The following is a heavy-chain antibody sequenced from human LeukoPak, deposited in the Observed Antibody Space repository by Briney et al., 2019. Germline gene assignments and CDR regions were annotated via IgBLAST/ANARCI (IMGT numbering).Heavy chain of an antibody. V-gene: IGHV3-21*01. D-gene: IGHD3-22*01. Sequence: GGSLRLSCAASGFTFNSYSMNWFRQAPGKGLEWVSSISSSSRFIYYADSVKGRFTISRDNAKNSLYLQMTSLRAADTAVYYCARGTAFYYDSSGYVYWGQGTLVTVSS. CDR1: GFTFNSYS. CDR3: ARGTAFYYDSSGYVY. J-gene: IGHJ4*02. CDR2: ISSSSRFI.